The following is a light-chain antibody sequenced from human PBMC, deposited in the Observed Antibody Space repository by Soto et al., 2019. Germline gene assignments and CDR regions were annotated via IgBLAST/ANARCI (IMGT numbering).Light chain of an antibody. CDR1: QSVSSY. Sequence: EIVLTQSPATLSLSPGERATLSCRASQSVSSYLAWYQQKPDQAPRLLIYDASNRATGIPARFSGSGSGTDFTLTISSLEPEDFAVYYCQHRSNWPGFGQGTRLEIK. V-gene: IGKV3-11*01. J-gene: IGKJ5*01. CDR2: DAS. CDR3: QHRSNWPG.